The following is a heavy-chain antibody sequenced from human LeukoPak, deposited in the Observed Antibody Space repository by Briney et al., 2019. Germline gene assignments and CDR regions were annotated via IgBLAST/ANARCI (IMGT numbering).Heavy chain of an antibody. CDR1: GFTFDDYA. Sequence: GSLRLSCAASGFTFDDYAMHWVRQAPGKGLEWVSLISGDGGSTYYADSVKGRFTISRDNSKNPLHLQMNSLRTEDTALYYCAKDLERTAMAPEGTWVFDYWGQGTLVTVSS. V-gene: IGHV3-43*02. J-gene: IGHJ4*02. D-gene: IGHD5-18*01. CDR2: ISGDGGST. CDR3: AKDLERTAMAPEGTWVFDY.